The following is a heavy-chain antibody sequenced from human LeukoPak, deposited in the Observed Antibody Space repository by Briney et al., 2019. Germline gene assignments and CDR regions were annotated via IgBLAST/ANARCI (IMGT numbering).Heavy chain of an antibody. V-gene: IGHV1-69*13. CDR3: ARDRIEATTSGPMLDY. CDR2: IIPIFGTA. Sequence: SVKVSCKASGGTFSSYAIIWVRQAPGQGLEWMGGIIPIFGTADYAQKFQGRVTITADESTSTAYMELSSLRSEDTAVYYCARDRIEATTSGPMLDYWGQGALVTVSS. CDR1: GGTFSSYA. D-gene: IGHD5-12*01. J-gene: IGHJ4*02.